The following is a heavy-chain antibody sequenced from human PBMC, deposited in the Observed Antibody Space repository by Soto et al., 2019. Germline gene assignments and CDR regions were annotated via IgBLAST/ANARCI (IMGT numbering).Heavy chain of an antibody. CDR1: GFTFRNYD. CDR3: ATTDRDFYGLNV. Sequence: EVQLVESGGGLVQPGGSLRLSCEASGFTFRNYDMHWARQGTGKGLERVSGISAAGDPDYADSVEGRFTISRVNAQNSFFLQMNSLRVGDTAVYYCATTDRDFYGLNVWGQGTTVIASS. CDR2: ISAAGDP. V-gene: IGHV3-13*05. J-gene: IGHJ6*02. D-gene: IGHD1-1*01.